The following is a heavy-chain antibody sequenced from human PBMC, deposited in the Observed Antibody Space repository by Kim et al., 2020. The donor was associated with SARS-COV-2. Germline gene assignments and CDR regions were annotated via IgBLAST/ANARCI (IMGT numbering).Heavy chain of an antibody. D-gene: IGHD3-3*01. Sequence: SVKVSCKASGGTFSSYAISWVRQAPGQGLEWMGGIIPIFGTANYAQKFQGRVTITADESTSTAYMELSSLRSEDTAVYYCARDEGLWSGYYYRLWYFDLWGRGTLVTVSS. CDR3: ARDEGLWSGYYYRLWYFDL. V-gene: IGHV1-69*13. J-gene: IGHJ2*01. CDR1: GGTFSSYA. CDR2: IIPIFGTA.